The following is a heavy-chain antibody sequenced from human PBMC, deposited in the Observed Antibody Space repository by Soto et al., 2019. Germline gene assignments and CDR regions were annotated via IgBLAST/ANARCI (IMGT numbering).Heavy chain of an antibody. CDR2: IYYSGST. CDR3: ARAPRDYYYYMDV. CDR1: GGSISSYY. J-gene: IGHJ6*03. V-gene: IGHV4-59*01. Sequence: SETLSLTCTVSGGSISSYYWSWIRQPPGKGLEWIGYIYYSGSTNYNPSLKSRVTISVDTSKNQFSLKLSSVTAADTAVYYCARAPRDYYYYMDVWGKGTTVTSP.